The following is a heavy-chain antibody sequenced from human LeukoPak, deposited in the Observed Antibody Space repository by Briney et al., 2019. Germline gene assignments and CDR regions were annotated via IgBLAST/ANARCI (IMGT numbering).Heavy chain of an antibody. Sequence: ASVKVSCKASGYTFTGYYMHWARQAPGQGLEWMGRINPNSGGTNYAQKFQGRVTMTRDTSISTAYMELSRLRSDDTAVYYCARRLSGSYLDYWAREPWSPSPQ. D-gene: IGHD1-26*01. CDR1: GYTFTGYY. J-gene: IGHJ4*02. V-gene: IGHV1-2*06. CDR2: INPNSGGT. CDR3: ARRLSGSYLDY.